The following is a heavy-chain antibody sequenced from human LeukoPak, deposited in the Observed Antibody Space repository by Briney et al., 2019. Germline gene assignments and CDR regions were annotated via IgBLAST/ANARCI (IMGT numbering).Heavy chain of an antibody. CDR3: ARDVGIAARLGEWFDP. J-gene: IGHJ5*02. V-gene: IGHV4-61*02. Sequence: PSQTLSLTWTVSGVSISSGSYYWSWIRQPAGKGLEWFGRIYTSGSTNYNPSLKRRLSISVDTSKNQFALKLSSVTAADTAVYYCARDVGIAARLGEWFDPWGQGTLVTVSS. CDR1: GVSISSGSYY. D-gene: IGHD6-6*01. CDR2: IYTSGST.